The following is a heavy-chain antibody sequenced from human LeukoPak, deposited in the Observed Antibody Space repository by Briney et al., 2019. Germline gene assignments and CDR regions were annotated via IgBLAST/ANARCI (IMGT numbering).Heavy chain of an antibody. CDR3: ARGAAAVPNWYFDL. Sequence: ASVKVSCKASGGTFSSYAISWVRQAPGQGLEWMGGIIPIFGTANYAQKFQGRVTITADESTSTAYMELSSLRSDDTAVYYCARGAAAVPNWYFDLWGRGTLVTVSS. D-gene: IGHD6-13*01. CDR2: IIPIFGTA. V-gene: IGHV1-69*13. J-gene: IGHJ2*01. CDR1: GGTFSSYA.